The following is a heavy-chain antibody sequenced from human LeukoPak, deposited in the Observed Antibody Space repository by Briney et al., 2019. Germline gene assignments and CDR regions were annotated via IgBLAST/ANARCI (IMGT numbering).Heavy chain of an antibody. V-gene: IGHV4-34*01. J-gene: IGHJ4*02. CDR3: ARARYYYDSSGSKQDFDY. CDR2: INHSGST. Sequence: SETLSLTCAVYGVSFSGYYWSWIRQPPGKGLEWIGEINHSGSTNYNPSLKSRVTISVDTSKNQFSLKLSSVTAADTAVYYCARARYYYDSSGSKQDFDYWGQGTLVTVSS. D-gene: IGHD3-22*01. CDR1: GVSFSGYY.